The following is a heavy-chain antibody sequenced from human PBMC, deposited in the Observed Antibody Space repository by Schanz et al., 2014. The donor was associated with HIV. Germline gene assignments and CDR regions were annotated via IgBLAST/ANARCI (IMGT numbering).Heavy chain of an antibody. D-gene: IGHD6-6*01. Sequence: QVLLVQSGPEVKKPGSSVKVSCKASGGIFSYHAINWVRQAPGQGLEWMGGIIPIFATPNYAQKFQGRVTITADESTSTAYMELSSLRSDDTAMYYCARGLKDSSSSEAFHIWGQGTMVTVSS. V-gene: IGHV1-69*01. CDR2: IIPIFATP. CDR3: ARGLKDSSSSEAFHI. J-gene: IGHJ3*02. CDR1: GGIFSYHA.